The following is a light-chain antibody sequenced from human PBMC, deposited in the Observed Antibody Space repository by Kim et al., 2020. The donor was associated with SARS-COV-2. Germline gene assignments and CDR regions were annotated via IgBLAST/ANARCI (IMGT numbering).Light chain of an antibody. J-gene: IGKJ5*01. CDR1: QSIGPY. CDR3: QQRKSWPPIT. Sequence: SPGESATLSCRASQSIGPYLAWYQQQPGQSPRLLISDTSCRATGIPARFSGSGSETDFSLTISSLEPEDSAVYYCQQRKSWPPITFGQGTQLEIK. CDR2: DTS. V-gene: IGKV3-11*01.